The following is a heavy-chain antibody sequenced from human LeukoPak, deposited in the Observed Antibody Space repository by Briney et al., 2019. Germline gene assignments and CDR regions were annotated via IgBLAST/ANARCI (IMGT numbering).Heavy chain of an antibody. CDR3: ARGSPDTLFDY. J-gene: IGHJ4*02. CDR2: MYYSRST. V-gene: IGHV4-59*01. CDR1: GDSISRFY. D-gene: IGHD2-15*01. Sequence: SETLSLTCTVSGDSISRFYWSWIRQPPGKSLEWIPFMYYSRSTNYNPSLKSRVTISVDTSKSQFSLKLTSVTAADTAVYYSARGSPDTLFDYWGQGTLVTVSS.